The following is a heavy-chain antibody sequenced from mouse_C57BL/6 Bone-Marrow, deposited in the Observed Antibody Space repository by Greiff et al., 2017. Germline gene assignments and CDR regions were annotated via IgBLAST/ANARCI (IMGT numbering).Heavy chain of an antibody. CDR1: GYTFTTYW. V-gene: IGHV1-50*01. J-gene: IGHJ3*01. CDR2: IDPSDGYT. D-gene: IGHD1-1*01. CDR3: ARFEDYGGSCGFAY. Sequence: QVQLQQSGAELVKPGASVKLSCKASGYTFTTYWLQWLKQRPGQGLEWIGEIDPSDGYTNYNQKFKGKATLTVDTSSSTAYMQLSSLTSEDSAVYYAARFEDYGGSCGFAYGGRGTVVTVSA.